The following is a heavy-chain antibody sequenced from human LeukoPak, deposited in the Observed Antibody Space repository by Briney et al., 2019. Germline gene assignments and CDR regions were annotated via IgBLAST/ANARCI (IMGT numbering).Heavy chain of an antibody. V-gene: IGHV1-18*01. D-gene: IGHD2-2*01. J-gene: IGHJ4*02. CDR2: ISAYNGNT. Sequence: ASVKVSCKASGYTFSSYGISWVRQAPGQGLEWMGWISAYNGNTNYAQKLQGRVTMTTDPSTSTVYMELRSLRSEDTAVYYCARAKQDIVVVPAALWGQGTLVTVSS. CDR1: GYTFSSYG. CDR3: ARAKQDIVVVPAAL.